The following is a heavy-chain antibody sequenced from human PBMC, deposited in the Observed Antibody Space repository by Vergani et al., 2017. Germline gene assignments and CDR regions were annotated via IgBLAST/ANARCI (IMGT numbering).Heavy chain of an antibody. J-gene: IGHJ6*02. CDR2: INPNSGGT. V-gene: IGHV1-2*02. CDR3: AREPFTIFGLTQYYYGMDV. CDR1: GYTFTGYY. D-gene: IGHD3-3*01. Sequence: QVQLVQSGAEVKKPGASVKVSCKASGYTFTGYYMHWVRQAPGQGLEWMGWINPNSGGTNYAQKFQGRVTMARDTSISTAYMGLSRLRSDDPAVYYCAREPFTIFGLTQYYYGMDVWGQGTTVTVSS.